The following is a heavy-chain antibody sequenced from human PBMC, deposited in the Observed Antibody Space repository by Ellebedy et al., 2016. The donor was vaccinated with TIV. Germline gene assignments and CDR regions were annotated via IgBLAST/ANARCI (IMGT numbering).Heavy chain of an antibody. D-gene: IGHD4-17*01. CDR1: GGTFSSYA. V-gene: IGHV1-69*13. CDR2: IIPIFGTA. J-gene: IGHJ6*02. Sequence: AASVKVSCKASGGTFSSYAISWVRQAPGQGLEWMGGIIPIFGTANYAQKFQGRVTITADESTSTAYMELSSLRSEDTAVYYCATSIKVTSPPYYYYYGMDVWGQGTTVTVSS. CDR3: ATSIKVTSPPYYYYYGMDV.